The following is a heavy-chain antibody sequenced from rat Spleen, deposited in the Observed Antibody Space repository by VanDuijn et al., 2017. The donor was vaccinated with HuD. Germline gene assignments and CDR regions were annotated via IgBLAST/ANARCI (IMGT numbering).Heavy chain of an antibody. J-gene: IGHJ2*01. Sequence: QVQLKESGPGLVQPSQTLSLTCTVSGFSLISNSLHWVRQPPGKGLEWMGGIWGDGSTNYNSALKSRLSISRDTSKSQVYLERTSLQTEDTAMYYCARADISAIYTDGIWGQGVMVTVSS. V-gene: IGHV2-1*01. D-gene: IGHD1-2*01. CDR1: GFSLISNS. CDR2: IWGDGST. CDR3: ARADISAIYTDGI.